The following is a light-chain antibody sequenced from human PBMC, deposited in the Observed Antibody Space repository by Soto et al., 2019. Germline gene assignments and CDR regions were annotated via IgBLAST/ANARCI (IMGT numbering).Light chain of an antibody. CDR1: HDISTY. J-gene: IGKJ5*01. V-gene: IGKV1-9*01. CDR2: AAS. Sequence: DIQLTQSPSLLSASVGDIVTITCRASHDISTYLAWYQQKPGKAPKLLIYAASSLQSGVPSRFSGSGSGTDFTLTITSLQPEDFGTYYCQQLNSFPITSGQGTRLEIK. CDR3: QQLNSFPIT.